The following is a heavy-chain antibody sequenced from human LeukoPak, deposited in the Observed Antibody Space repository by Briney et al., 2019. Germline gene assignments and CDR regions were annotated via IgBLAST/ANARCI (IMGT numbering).Heavy chain of an antibody. CDR1: GYSISSGYY. CDR2: IYHSGST. CDR3: ASTTYSGPTLKGRRPFDY. Sequence: SETLSLTCAVSGYSISSGYYWGWIRQPPGKGLEWIGSIYHSGSTYYNPSLKSRVTISVDTSKNQFSLKLSSVTAADTGVYYCASTTYSGPTLKGRRPFDYWGQGTLVTVSS. D-gene: IGHD5-12*01. J-gene: IGHJ4*02. V-gene: IGHV4-38-2*01.